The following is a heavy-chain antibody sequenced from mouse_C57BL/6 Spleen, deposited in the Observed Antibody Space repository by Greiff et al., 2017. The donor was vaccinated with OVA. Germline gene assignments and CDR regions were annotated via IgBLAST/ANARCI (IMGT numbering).Heavy chain of an antibody. D-gene: IGHD1-1*01. CDR3: ARDPAPGYYGSSYGYFDV. Sequence: QVQLQQPGAELVKPGASVKLSCKASGYTFTSYWMHWVKQRPGRGLEWIGRIDPNSGGTKYNEKFKSKATLTVDKPSSTAYMQLSSLTSEDSAVYYCARDPAPGYYGSSYGYFDVWGTGTTVTVSS. J-gene: IGHJ1*03. V-gene: IGHV1-72*01. CDR2: IDPNSGGT. CDR1: GYTFTSYW.